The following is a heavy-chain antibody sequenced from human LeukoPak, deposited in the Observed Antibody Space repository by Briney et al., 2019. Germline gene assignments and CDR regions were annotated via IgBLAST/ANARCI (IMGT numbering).Heavy chain of an antibody. Sequence: GGSLRLSCAASGFTFRSYDMSWVRQAPGKGLEWVSGISGGDSNTYYADSVKGRFTISRDNAKNTLYLQMNSLRAEDTAVYYCARGGAAMAYYWGQGTLVTVSS. V-gene: IGHV3-23*01. J-gene: IGHJ4*02. CDR3: ARGGAAMAYY. CDR2: ISGGDSNT. CDR1: GFTFRSYD. D-gene: IGHD5-18*01.